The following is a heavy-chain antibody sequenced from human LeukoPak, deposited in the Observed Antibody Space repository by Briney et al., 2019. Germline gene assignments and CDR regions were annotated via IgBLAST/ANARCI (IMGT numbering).Heavy chain of an antibody. Sequence: GASVKVSCKVSGYTLTELSMHWVRQAPGKGLEWMGGFDPEDGETIYAQKFQGRVTMTEDTSTDTAYMELSSLRSEDTAVYYCARAYGDYEGSPLDYWGQGTLVTVSS. V-gene: IGHV1-24*01. D-gene: IGHD4-17*01. CDR1: GYTLTELS. CDR3: ARAYGDYEGSPLDY. J-gene: IGHJ4*02. CDR2: FDPEDGET.